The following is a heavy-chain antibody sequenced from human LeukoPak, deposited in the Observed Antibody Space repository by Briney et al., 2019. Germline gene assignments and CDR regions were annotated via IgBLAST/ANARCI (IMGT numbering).Heavy chain of an antibody. D-gene: IGHD3-22*01. V-gene: IGHV1-8*03. CDR1: RYIFTSYD. J-gene: IGHJ4*02. Sequence: ASVKVSCKASRYIFTSYDINWVRQATGQGLEWMGWINPNSDNTGYTQKFQGRVTITRNTSISTAYMELSSLRSEDTAVYYCARRNDYDSSGSLGYYFDYWGQGTLVTVSS. CDR2: INPNSDNT. CDR3: ARRNDYDSSGSLGYYFDY.